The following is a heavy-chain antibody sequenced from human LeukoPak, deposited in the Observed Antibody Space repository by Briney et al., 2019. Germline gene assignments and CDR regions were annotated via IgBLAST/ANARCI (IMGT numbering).Heavy chain of an antibody. V-gene: IGHV4-34*01. J-gene: IGHJ4*02. Sequence: SETLSLTCAVYGGSFSGYYWSWIRQPPGKGLEWIGEINHSGSTNYNPSLKSRVTISVDTSMNQFSLKLSSVTAADTAMYYCARGAWLRHFDYWGQGTLVTVSS. CDR1: GGSFSGYY. CDR2: INHSGST. CDR3: ARGAWLRHFDY. D-gene: IGHD5-12*01.